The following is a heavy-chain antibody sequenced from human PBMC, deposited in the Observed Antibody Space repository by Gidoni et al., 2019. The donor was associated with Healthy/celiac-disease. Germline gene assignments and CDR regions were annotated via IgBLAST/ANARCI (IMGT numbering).Heavy chain of an antibody. CDR1: GSTFTSSA. J-gene: IGHJ6*02. CDR2: MNPNSGNT. V-gene: IGHV1-8*01. D-gene: IGHD2-15*01. Sequence: QVQLVQSGAEVKKPGASVKVSCKASGSTFTSSAINWVRQATGQGLEWMGWMNPNSGNTGYAQKFQGRVTMTRNTSISTAYMELSSLRSEDTAVYYCAREDCSGGSCYVYYGMDVWGQGTTVTVSS. CDR3: AREDCSGGSCYVYYGMDV.